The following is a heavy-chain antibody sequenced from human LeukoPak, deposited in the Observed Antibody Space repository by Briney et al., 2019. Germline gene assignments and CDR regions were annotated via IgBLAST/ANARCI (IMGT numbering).Heavy chain of an antibody. Sequence: ASVKVSCKASGYTFTNYDINWVRQATGQGLEWMGWMNPNSGNTGYAQKFQGRVTMTRNTSISTAYMELSSLRSEDTAVYYCARGSSWHNWFDPWGQGTLVTVSS. V-gene: IGHV1-8*01. D-gene: IGHD6-13*01. CDR1: GYTFTNYD. CDR3: ARGSSWHNWFDP. J-gene: IGHJ5*02. CDR2: MNPNSGNT.